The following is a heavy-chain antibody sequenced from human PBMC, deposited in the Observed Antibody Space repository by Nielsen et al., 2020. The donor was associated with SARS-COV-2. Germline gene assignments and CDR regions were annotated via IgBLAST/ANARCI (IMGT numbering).Heavy chain of an antibody. CDR2: IGTTGDKT. V-gene: IGHV3-23*01. CDR3: AKDFHGSVADFFGN. Sequence: GESLKISCAASGFSFSSYAMTWVRQAPGKGLEWVSSIGTTGDKTFYADSVKGRFTISRDNSKNTLYLQLNSLRAEDTAVYFCAKDFHGSVADFFGNWGQGTLVTVSS. D-gene: IGHD2-2*03. J-gene: IGHJ4*02. CDR1: GFSFSSYA.